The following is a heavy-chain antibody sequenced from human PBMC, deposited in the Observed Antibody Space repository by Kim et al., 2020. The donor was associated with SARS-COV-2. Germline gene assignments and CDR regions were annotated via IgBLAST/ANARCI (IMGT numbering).Heavy chain of an antibody. Sequence: SETPSLTCTVSGGSISNYYWSWIRQPPGKGLEWIGYIYDSGSTSNNPSLKSRVTISIDTSKNQFSLKLSSVTAADTAVYYCARSRRSAYPGHAFDIWGQGTMVTVSS. CDR1: GGSISNYY. D-gene: IGHD3-22*01. CDR3: ARSRRSAYPGHAFDI. CDR2: IYDSGST. V-gene: IGHV4-59*08. J-gene: IGHJ3*02.